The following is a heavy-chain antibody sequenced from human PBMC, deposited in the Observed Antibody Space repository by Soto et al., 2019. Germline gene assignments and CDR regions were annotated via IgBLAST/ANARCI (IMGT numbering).Heavy chain of an antibody. CDR3: VRGAGDGYTCY. V-gene: IGHV3-33*01. J-gene: IGHJ4*02. D-gene: IGHD5-12*01. CDR1: GLTFSSYG. Sequence: QVQLVESGGGVVQPGRSLRLSCAASGLTFSSYGMHWVRQAPGKGLEWVAVIWYDGSNKYYADSVKGRFTISRDNSKNTLYLQMNSLRAEGRAVDCCVRGAGDGYTCYWGQGTLVTVSS. CDR2: IWYDGSNK.